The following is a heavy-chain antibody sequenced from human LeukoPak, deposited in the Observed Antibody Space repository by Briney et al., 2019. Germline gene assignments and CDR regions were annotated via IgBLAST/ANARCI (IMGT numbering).Heavy chain of an antibody. D-gene: IGHD3-16*01. CDR1: GGSISYYY. CDR2: IYYSGST. Sequence: SETLSLTCTVSGGSISYYYWSWIRQPPGKGLEWIGYIYYSGSTNYNPSLKSRVTISVDTSKNQFSLRLSSVTAADTAVYYCARMPGDPRYFDYWGRGTLVTVPS. CDR3: ARMPGDPRYFDY. V-gene: IGHV4-59*08. J-gene: IGHJ4*02.